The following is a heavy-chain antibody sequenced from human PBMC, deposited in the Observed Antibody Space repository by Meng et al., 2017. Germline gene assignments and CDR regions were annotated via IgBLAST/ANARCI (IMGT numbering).Heavy chain of an antibody. Sequence: CGGGAKKPGASVKVPCKPSGYKFPDYYIHWVRRAPGQGLEWMGRINPKSGDTHYAQKFQARVTMTGDTSISTAYMELSGLRSDDTAMYYCARDEDISAAGKLFGDYWGQGTLVTVSS. J-gene: IGHJ4*02. CDR2: INPKSGDT. CDR1: GYKFPDYY. V-gene: IGHV1-2*06. CDR3: ARDEDISAAGKLFGDY. D-gene: IGHD6-25*01.